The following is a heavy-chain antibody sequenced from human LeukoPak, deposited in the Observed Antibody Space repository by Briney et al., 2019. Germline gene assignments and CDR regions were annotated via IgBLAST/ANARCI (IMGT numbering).Heavy chain of an antibody. Sequence: GGSLRLSCAASGFTFSSYWRHWVRQAPGKGLVWVSGINSDGSSTRYADPVKGRCTISRDNAKNALFLETNSLSAEDTAVYYCAREWDQLAGSFGVFDPWGQGTLVTVSS. CDR2: INSDGSST. D-gene: IGHD3-3*01. V-gene: IGHV3-74*01. J-gene: IGHJ5*02. CDR1: GFTFSSYW. CDR3: AREWDQLAGSFGVFDP.